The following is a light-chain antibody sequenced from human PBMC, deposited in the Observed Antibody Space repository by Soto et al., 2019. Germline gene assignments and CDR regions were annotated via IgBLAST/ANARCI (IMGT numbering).Light chain of an antibody. V-gene: IGKV3-20*01. J-gene: IGKJ1*01. CDR1: QSVTNSF. CDR2: GAS. CDR3: QQYVGTPWA. Sequence: IVLALSPRTLSICTGESAHLSCRTSQSVTNSFLAWYQHKPGQAPRLLIYGASRRSTGIPERFTGSGSGTDFTLTISSLQPEDFAVYYCQQYVGTPWAFGQGTKVNI.